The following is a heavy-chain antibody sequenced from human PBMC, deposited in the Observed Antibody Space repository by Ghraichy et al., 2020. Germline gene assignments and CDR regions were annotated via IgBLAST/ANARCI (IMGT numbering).Heavy chain of an antibody. CDR1: GGSFSGYY. Sequence: SETLSLTCAVYGGSFSGYYWNWIRQPPGKGLEWIGEINHSGSTNYKPSLKSRVTISVDTSKKQFSLNLSSVTAADTAVYYCARHGYGEYVHYYYYGMDVWGQGTTVTVSS. CDR2: INHSGST. J-gene: IGHJ6*02. CDR3: ARHGYGEYVHYYYYGMDV. V-gene: IGHV4-34*01. D-gene: IGHD4-17*01.